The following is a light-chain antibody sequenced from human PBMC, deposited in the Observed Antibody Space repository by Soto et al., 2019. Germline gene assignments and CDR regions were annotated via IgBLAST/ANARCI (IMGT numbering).Light chain of an antibody. CDR2: DAS. CDR1: ESVSSY. V-gene: IGKV3-11*01. Sequence: EIVLTQSPATLSLSPGEKATLSCRASESVSSYLAWYQQRPGQGPRLLIFDASNRQYGIPARFSGSGSGTDFTLTISRLEPEDLAVYYCQQRYNWPQTFGQGTKVEIK. J-gene: IGKJ1*01. CDR3: QQRYNWPQT.